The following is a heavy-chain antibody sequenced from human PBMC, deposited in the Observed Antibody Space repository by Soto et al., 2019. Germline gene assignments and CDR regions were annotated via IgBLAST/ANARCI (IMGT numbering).Heavy chain of an antibody. V-gene: IGHV3-23*01. CDR1: GFAFTRHA. Sequence: EVQMLESGGGLVQPGGSLRLSCAPSGFAFTRHAMSWVRQFPGKGLAWVSSLTDGGDAKVYAHSVEGRFTISRDNAKTTLYLQMNCLRAADAAIYFCARGLPGSGRAFDYWGQGILVTVSS. D-gene: IGHD6-19*01. CDR2: LTDGGDAK. CDR3: ARGLPGSGRAFDY. J-gene: IGHJ4*02.